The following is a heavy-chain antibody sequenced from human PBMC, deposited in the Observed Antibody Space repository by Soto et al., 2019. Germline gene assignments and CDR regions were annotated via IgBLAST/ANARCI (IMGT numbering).Heavy chain of an antibody. CDR2: ISWNSGSI. CDR3: AKDIGSGLTLGTFGGVIAGYFDY. CDR1: GFTFDDYA. J-gene: IGHJ4*02. D-gene: IGHD3-16*02. Sequence: GGSLRLSCAASGFTFDDYAMHWVRQAPGKGLEWVSGISWNSGSIGYADSVKGRFTISRDNAKNSLYLQMNSLRAEDTALYYCAKDIGSGLTLGTFGGVIAGYFDYWGQGTLVTVSS. V-gene: IGHV3-9*01.